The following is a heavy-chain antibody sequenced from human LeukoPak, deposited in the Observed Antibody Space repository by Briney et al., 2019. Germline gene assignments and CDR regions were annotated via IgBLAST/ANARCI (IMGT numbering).Heavy chain of an antibody. D-gene: IGHD6-19*01. Sequence: SQTLSLTCVVSRDSVSSKNGAGNWARHSPSRGLEWLGSTYYRSKWYDDYAESMEGRMTISQDTSKNQYSLHLNSVTPDDTAVYYCARDFGTTGWHTFDYWGQGTLVTVSS. J-gene: IGHJ4*02. CDR2: TYYRSKWYD. CDR1: RDSVSSKNGA. CDR3: ARDFGTTGWHTFDY. V-gene: IGHV6-1*01.